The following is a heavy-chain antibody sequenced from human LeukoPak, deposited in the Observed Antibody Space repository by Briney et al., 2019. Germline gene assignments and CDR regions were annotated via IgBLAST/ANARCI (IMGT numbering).Heavy chain of an antibody. Sequence: SETLSLTCSVSGGSISSYYWSWIRQPPGKGLERIGYIYYSGSTNYNPSLKSRVTISVDTSKNQFSLKLSSVTAADTVVYYCARQDTSSWFDPWGQGTLVTVSS. CDR2: IYYSGST. CDR3: ARQDTSSWFDP. J-gene: IGHJ5*02. D-gene: IGHD2-15*01. CDR1: GGSISSYY. V-gene: IGHV4-59*01.